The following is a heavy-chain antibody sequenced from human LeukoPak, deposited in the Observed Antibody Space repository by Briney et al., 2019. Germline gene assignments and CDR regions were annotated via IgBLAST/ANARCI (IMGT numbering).Heavy chain of an antibody. CDR2: TYYRSKWYN. V-gene: IGHV6-1*01. CDR1: GDSFSSNSAA. J-gene: IGHJ4*02. Sequence: SQTLSLTCAISGDSFSSNSAAWNWIRQSPSRGLEWLGRTYYRSKWYNDYAVSMKSRITINPDASKNQFSLQLNSVTPEDTAVYYCARAGGAVAGPKFDYWGQGTLVTVSS. CDR3: ARAGGAVAGPKFDY. D-gene: IGHD6-19*01.